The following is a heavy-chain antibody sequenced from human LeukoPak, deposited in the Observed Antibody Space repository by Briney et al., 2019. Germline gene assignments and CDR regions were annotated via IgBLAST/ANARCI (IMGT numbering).Heavy chain of an antibody. D-gene: IGHD3-3*01. CDR3: ARQDFWSGYLGLCYFDY. CDR1: GXSISSYY. J-gene: IGHJ4*02. V-gene: IGHV4-59*08. Sequence: SETLSLTCTVSGXSISSYYWSWIRQPPGKGQEWIGYIYYSGSTNYNPSLKSRVTISVDTSKNQFSLKLSSVTAADTAVYYCARQDFWSGYLGLCYFDYWGQGTLVTVSS. CDR2: IYYSGST.